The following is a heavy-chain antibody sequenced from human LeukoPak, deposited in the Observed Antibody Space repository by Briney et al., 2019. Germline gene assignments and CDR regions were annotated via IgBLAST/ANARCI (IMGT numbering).Heavy chain of an antibody. Sequence: GGSLRLSCAASGFSFSNAWMTWVRQAPGKGLEWVGFVRSRTSGGATAYAASVRGRFTISRDDSKSIAYLQLDSLKTEDTAVYYCTREAYCGVDCSYYFDYWGQGTLVTVSS. CDR1: GFSFSNAW. D-gene: IGHD2-21*02. CDR3: TREAYCGVDCSYYFDY. V-gene: IGHV3-49*04. J-gene: IGHJ4*02. CDR2: VRSRTSGGAT.